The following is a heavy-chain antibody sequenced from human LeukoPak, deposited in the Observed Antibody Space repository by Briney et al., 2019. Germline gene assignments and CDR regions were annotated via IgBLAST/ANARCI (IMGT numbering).Heavy chain of an antibody. D-gene: IGHD3-3*01. J-gene: IGHJ6*03. CDR3: ARASFGVVIPYMDV. CDR2: ISSSSSTI. V-gene: IGHV3-48*01. CDR1: GFTFSSYS. Sequence: GGCLRLSCAASGFTFSSYSMNWVRQAPGKGLEWVSYISSSSSTIYYADSVKGRFTISRDNAKNSLYLQMNSLRAEDTAVYYCARASFGVVIPYMDVWGKGTTVTVSS.